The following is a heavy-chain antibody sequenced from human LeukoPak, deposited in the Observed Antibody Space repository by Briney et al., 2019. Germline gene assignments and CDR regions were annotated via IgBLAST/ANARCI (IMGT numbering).Heavy chain of an antibody. J-gene: IGHJ4*02. D-gene: IGHD5-18*01. V-gene: IGHV3-48*02. CDR3: ARDSGYIYADDY. CDR2: ITYNSGTI. CDR1: GFTFRSYA. Sequence: PGGSLRLSCAASGFTFRSYAMQWVRQAPGKGLEWVSYITYNSGTIFYADSVKGRFTISRDNAKDSLYLQMSSLRDEDTAVYYCARDSGYIYADDYWGQGTLVTVSS.